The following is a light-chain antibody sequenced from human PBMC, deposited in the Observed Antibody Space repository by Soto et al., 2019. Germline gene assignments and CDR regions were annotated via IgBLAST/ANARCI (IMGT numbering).Light chain of an antibody. Sequence: PGERATLSCRASQSVRSNLDWYQQKPGQAPRLLIYDATTRATGIPARFNGSGSGTEFTLTISSLQSEDFAVYYCQQRSNWPITFGQGTRLEIK. CDR3: QQRSNWPIT. CDR2: DAT. V-gene: IGKV3-15*01. CDR1: QSVRSN. J-gene: IGKJ5*01.